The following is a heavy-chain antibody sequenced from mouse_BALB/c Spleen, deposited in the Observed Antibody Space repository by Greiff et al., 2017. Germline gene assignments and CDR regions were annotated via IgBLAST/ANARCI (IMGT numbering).Heavy chain of an antibody. CDR1: GFSLTSYG. J-gene: IGHJ3*01. CDR3: AREGSGFAY. D-gene: IGHD1-1*01. Sequence: QVQLKESGPGLVQPSQSLSITCTVSGFSLTSYGVHWVRQSPGKGLEWLGVIWSGGSTDYYAAFISRLSIRKDNSKSQVFFKMNSLQANDTAIYYCAREGSGFAYWGQGTLVTVSA. CDR2: IWSGGST. V-gene: IGHV2-2*02.